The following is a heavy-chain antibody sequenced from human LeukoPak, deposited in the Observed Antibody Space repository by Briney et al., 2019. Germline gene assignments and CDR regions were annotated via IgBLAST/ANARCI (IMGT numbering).Heavy chain of an antibody. J-gene: IGHJ4*02. CDR2: ISGSGGST. D-gene: IGHD3-16*01. CDR3: AKDSGGDNYFDY. CDR1: GFSFSSYA. V-gene: IGHV3-23*01. Sequence: PGGSLRLSCAASGFSFSSYAMSWVRRGPGKGLEWVSGISGSGGSTYYADSVKGRFTISRDNSKNTLYLQMSSLRAEDTAVYYCAKDSGGDNYFDYWGQGTLVTVSS.